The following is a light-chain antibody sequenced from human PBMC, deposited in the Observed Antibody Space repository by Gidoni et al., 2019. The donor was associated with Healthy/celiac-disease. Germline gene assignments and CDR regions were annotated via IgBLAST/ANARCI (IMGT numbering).Light chain of an antibody. CDR2: KAS. CDR1: ESISSW. Sequence: DTQETQSPSTLSASVGDRVTITCRASESISSWLAWYQQKPGKAPKLLIYKASSLESGVPSRFSGSGSGTEFTLTISSLQPDDFATYYCQQYNSYPYTFXQXTKLEIK. CDR3: QQYNSYPYT. V-gene: IGKV1-5*03. J-gene: IGKJ2*01.